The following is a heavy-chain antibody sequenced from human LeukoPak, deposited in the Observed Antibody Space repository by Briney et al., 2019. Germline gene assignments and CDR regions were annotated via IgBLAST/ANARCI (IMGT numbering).Heavy chain of an antibody. CDR1: GGSFSGFH. Sequence: SETLSLTCAVSGGSFSGFHWSWIRQPPGKGLEWIGEINHSGSTTYNPSLKSRVTLSVETSKNQFSLKLSSVTAADTAVYYCARGSYLNWFDPWGQGTLVTVSS. J-gene: IGHJ5*02. CDR2: INHSGST. V-gene: IGHV4-34*01. D-gene: IGHD2-2*01. CDR3: ARGSYLNWFDP.